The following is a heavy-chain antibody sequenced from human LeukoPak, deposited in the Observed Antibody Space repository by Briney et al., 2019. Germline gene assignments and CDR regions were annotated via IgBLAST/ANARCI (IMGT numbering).Heavy chain of an antibody. CDR3: ARATMDTAMVTDGYYFDY. CDR2: INPNSGGT. Sequence: GASVKVSCKASGYTFTDYYMHWVRQAPGQGLEWMGWINPNSGGTNYAQKFQGRVTMTRDTSISTAYMELSRLRSDDTAVYYCARATMDTAMVTDGYYFDYWGQGTLVTVSS. V-gene: IGHV1-2*02. D-gene: IGHD5-18*01. J-gene: IGHJ4*02. CDR1: GYTFTDYY.